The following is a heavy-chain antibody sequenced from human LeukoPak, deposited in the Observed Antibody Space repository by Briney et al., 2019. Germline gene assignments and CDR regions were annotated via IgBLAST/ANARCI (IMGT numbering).Heavy chain of an antibody. V-gene: IGHV3-23*01. J-gene: IGHJ3*02. CDR3: AKDRDSSGYYYAFDI. Sequence: GXSLRLSCAASGFTFSSYAMSWVRQAPGKGLEWVSAISGSGGSTYYEDSVKGRFTISRDNSKNTLYLQMNSLKAEDTAVYYCAKDRDSSGYYYAFDIWGQGTMVTVSS. D-gene: IGHD3-22*01. CDR2: ISGSGGST. CDR1: GFTFSSYA.